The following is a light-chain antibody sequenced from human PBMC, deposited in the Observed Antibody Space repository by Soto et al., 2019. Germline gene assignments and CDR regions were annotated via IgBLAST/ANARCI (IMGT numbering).Light chain of an antibody. CDR2: GAS. CDR1: QCVSSSY. Sequence: IVLTQSPGTLSVSPGERATLSCRASQCVSSSYLVWYQQRPGQAPRLLIYGASSRATGIPDRFSGSGSGTDFTLNISRLEPEDFAVYYCQQYGSSSLTFGGGTKVEIK. J-gene: IGKJ4*01. CDR3: QQYGSSSLT. V-gene: IGKV3-20*01.